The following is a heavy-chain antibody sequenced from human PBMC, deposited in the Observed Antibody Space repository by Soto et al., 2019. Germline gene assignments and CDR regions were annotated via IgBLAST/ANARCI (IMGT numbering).Heavy chain of an antibody. CDR3: ARGVPYISSSPFDC. CDR2: IWPDGSNK. D-gene: IGHD6-6*01. Sequence: QVQLVESGGGVVQPGRSLRLSCAASGFTFSSYGMHWVRQAPGKWLEGVAVIWPDGSNKYYADSVKGRFTISRDNSKNTVYLQMSSLRAEDTAVYYCARGVPYISSSPFDCWGQGTLVTVSS. J-gene: IGHJ4*02. CDR1: GFTFSSYG. V-gene: IGHV3-33*01.